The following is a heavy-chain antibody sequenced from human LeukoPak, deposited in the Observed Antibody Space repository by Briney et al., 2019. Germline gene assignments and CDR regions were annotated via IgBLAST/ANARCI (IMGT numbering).Heavy chain of an antibody. V-gene: IGHV3-30-3*01. CDR1: GFTFSSYA. CDR3: AREVNSGQLAPGRAFDI. D-gene: IGHD6-13*01. CDR2: ISYDGSNK. J-gene: IGHJ3*02. Sequence: QPGRSLRLSCAASGFTFSSYAMHWVRQAPGKGLEWVAVISYDGSNKYYADSVKGRFTISRDNAKNSLYLQMNSLRAEDTAVYYCAREVNSGQLAPGRAFDIWGQGTMVTVSS.